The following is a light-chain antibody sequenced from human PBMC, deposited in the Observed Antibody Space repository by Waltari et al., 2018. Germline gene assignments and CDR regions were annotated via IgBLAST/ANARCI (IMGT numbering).Light chain of an antibody. V-gene: IGKV3-15*01. CDR2: GAS. J-gene: IGKJ4*01. Sequence: EIVMTQSPATLSVSPGERATLSCRVSQSVSSNLAWYQQKPGQAPRLLIYGASTRATGIPARFSGSGSGTEFTLTISSLQSEDFAVYYCQQYNNWLRGLTFGGGTKVEIK. CDR1: QSVSSN. CDR3: QQYNNWLRGLT.